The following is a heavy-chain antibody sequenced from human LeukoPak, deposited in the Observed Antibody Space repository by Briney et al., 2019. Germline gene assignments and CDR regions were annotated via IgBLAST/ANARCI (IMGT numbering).Heavy chain of an antibody. CDR3: ARGESSSGSMFWYFDY. CDR1: GGSFSGYY. Sequence: KPSETLSLTCAVYGGSFSGYYWSGIRQPPGKGLEWIGEINHSGSTNYNPSLKGRVTISVDTSKNQFSLKLSSVTAADTAVYYCARGESSSGSMFWYFDYWGQGTLVTVSS. V-gene: IGHV4-34*01. D-gene: IGHD6-19*01. J-gene: IGHJ4*02. CDR2: INHSGST.